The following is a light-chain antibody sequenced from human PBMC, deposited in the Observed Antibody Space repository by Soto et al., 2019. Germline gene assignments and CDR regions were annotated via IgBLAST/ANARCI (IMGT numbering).Light chain of an antibody. Sequence: EIVLTQSPGTLSLSPGERATLSCRASQSVSSYLAWYQENPGQAPQLLIYWASTRESGVPDRFSGSGSGTDFTLTISSLQAEDVAVYYCQQYYTTPLTFGGGTKVEIK. J-gene: IGKJ4*01. CDR1: QSVSSY. CDR2: WAS. V-gene: IGKV3-15*01. CDR3: QQYYTTPLT.